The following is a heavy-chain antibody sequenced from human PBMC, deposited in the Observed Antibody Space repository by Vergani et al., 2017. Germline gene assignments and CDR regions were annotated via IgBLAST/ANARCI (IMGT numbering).Heavy chain of an antibody. J-gene: IGHJ4*02. Sequence: VQLQESGPGLVKPSQTLSLTCAVSGGSISSGGYYWSWIRQAPGKGLEWIGRIRSKNDGGTADYAAPLKGRFTISRDDSKDSAFLLVNNLKTEDTAVYFCYTDYHDYWGQGTLVTVSS. CDR2: IRSKNDGGTA. CDR1: GGSISSGGYY. D-gene: IGHD2-2*02. V-gene: IGHV3-15*01. CDR3: YTDYHDY.